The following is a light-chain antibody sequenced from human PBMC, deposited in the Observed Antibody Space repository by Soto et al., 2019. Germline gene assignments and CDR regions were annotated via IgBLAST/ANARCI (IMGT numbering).Light chain of an antibody. Sequence: QSALTQPPSASGSPGQSVTISCTGTSSDVGGYNYVSWYQQHPGKVAKLMVYEVNKRPSGVPDRFSGSKSGNTASLTVSGLQAEDEADYYCTSYAGGNNVFGTGTKLTVL. CDR3: TSYAGGNNV. J-gene: IGLJ1*01. CDR1: SSDVGGYNY. CDR2: EVN. V-gene: IGLV2-8*01.